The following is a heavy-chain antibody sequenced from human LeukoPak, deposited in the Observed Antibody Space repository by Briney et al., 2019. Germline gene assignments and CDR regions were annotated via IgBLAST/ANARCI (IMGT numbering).Heavy chain of an antibody. J-gene: IGHJ4*02. CDR3: ARVRGEWFRTIDY. V-gene: IGHV4-30-4*08. CDR2: IYYSGST. D-gene: IGHD3-3*01. CDR1: GGSISSSSYY. Sequence: SETLSLTCTVSGGSISSSSYYWGWIRQPPGKGLEWIGYIYYSGSTYYNPSLKSRVTISVGTSKNQFSLKLSSATAADTAVYYCARVRGEWFRTIDYWGQGTLVTVSS.